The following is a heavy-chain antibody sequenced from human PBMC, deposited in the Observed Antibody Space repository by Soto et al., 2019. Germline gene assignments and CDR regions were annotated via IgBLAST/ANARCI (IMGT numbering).Heavy chain of an antibody. CDR3: ARSQGSSTSLEIYYYYYYGMDV. D-gene: IGHD2-2*01. J-gene: IGHJ6*02. CDR1: GGTFSSYA. Sequence: QVQLVQSGAEVKKPGSSVKVSCKASGGTFSSYAISWVRQAPGQGLEWMGGIIPISGTANYAKKFQGRVTITADESTSKAYMELRSLRSEDTAVYYCARSQGSSTSLEIYYYYYYGMDVWGQGTTVTVSS. V-gene: IGHV1-69*01. CDR2: IIPISGTA.